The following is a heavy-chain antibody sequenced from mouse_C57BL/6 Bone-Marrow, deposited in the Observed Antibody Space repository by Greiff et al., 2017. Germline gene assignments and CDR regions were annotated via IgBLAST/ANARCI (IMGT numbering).Heavy chain of an antibody. Sequence: EVQLVESGGGLVKPGGSLKLSCAASGFTFSSYTMSWVRQTPEKRLEWVANISGGGGDTYYPDSVKGRFTISRDNAKNTVYMPMSSLRSEDTTLYSCASPDYGSSDYWYFDVWGTGTTVTVSS. J-gene: IGHJ1*03. CDR2: ISGGGGDT. CDR1: GFTFSSYT. CDR3: ASPDYGSSDYWYFDV. V-gene: IGHV5-9*04. D-gene: IGHD1-1*01.